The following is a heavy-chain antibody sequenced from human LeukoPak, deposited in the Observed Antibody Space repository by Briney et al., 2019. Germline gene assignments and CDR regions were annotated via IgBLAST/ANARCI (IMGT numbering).Heavy chain of an antibody. CDR3: ASDPSYSSGWYDY. CDR1: GFTFNSYW. Sequence: QPGGSLRLSCAASGFTFNSYWMHWVRQAPGKGLVWVSRIYSEGSSANYADSVKGRFTISRDNAKNTLYLQMNSLRAEDTAVYYCASDPSYSSGWYDYWGQGTLVTVSS. D-gene: IGHD6-19*01. J-gene: IGHJ4*02. V-gene: IGHV3-74*01. CDR2: IYSEGSSA.